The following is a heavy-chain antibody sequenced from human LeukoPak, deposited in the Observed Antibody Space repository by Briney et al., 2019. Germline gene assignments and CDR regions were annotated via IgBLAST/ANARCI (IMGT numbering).Heavy chain of an antibody. J-gene: IGHJ5*02. Sequence: GGSLRLSCAASGFTVSSNYMSWVRQAPGKGLEWVSDIYSGGNTSYAESVKGRFTISRDKAKNTLYLQMNSLRAEDTAVYYCAKERTVGATYPRWFDPWGQGTLVTVSS. V-gene: IGHV3-66*01. D-gene: IGHD1-26*01. CDR3: AKERTVGATYPRWFDP. CDR2: IYSGGNT. CDR1: GFTVSSNY.